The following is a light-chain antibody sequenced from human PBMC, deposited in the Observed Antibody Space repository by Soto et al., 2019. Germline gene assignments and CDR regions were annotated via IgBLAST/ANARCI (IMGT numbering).Light chain of an antibody. CDR3: QQYGTSPFT. V-gene: IGKV3-20*01. CDR2: LAS. CDR1: QSVSSSY. Sequence: EIVLTQSPGTLSLSPGERATLSCRASQSVSSSYLAWYQQKPGQAPRLLIYLASSRATGVPDRFSGSGSGTDFILTISRLEAVDFVVYYCQQYGTSPFTFGQGTMLEIK. J-gene: IGKJ2*01.